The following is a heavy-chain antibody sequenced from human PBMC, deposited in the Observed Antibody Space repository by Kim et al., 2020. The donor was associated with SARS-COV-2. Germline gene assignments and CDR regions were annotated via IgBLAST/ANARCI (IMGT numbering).Heavy chain of an antibody. CDR3: ARVRTEVDSGPESDI. D-gene: IGHD1-26*01. V-gene: IGHV3-74*01. Sequence: GGSLRLSCAASGFTFSSYWMHWVRQAPGKGLVWVSRINSDGSSTSYADSVKGRFTISRDNAKNTLYLQMNSLRAEDTAVYYCARVRTEVDSGPESDIWGQGTMVTVSS. CDR2: INSDGSST. CDR1: GFTFSSYW. J-gene: IGHJ3*02.